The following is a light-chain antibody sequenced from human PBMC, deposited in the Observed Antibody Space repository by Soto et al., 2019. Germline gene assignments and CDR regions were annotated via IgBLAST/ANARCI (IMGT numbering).Light chain of an antibody. Sequence: EIVLTQSPGTLSLSPGGRATLSCRAGQSISSSFLAWYQQRPGQSPSLLIFGASNRAPDIPDRFSGSGSGTDFTLTISRLEPEDFAVYFCQQYGSSVKTFGQGTKVDIK. V-gene: IGKV3-20*01. J-gene: IGKJ1*01. CDR3: QQYGSSVKT. CDR1: QSISSSF. CDR2: GAS.